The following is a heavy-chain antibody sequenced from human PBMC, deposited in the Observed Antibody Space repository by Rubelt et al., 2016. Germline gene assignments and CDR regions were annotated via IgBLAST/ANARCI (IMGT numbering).Heavy chain of an antibody. CDR1: GFTFRTYG. V-gene: IGHV3-33*01. Sequence: GGGVVQPGRSLRLSCAASGFTFRTYGMHWVRQAPGKGLEWVAVIWYDGGYKYNADSVQGRFTISRDNAKNTLFLQMSSLRVEDTAVYYCARDRYCTNGVCYFDMDVWGRGTTVAVSS. D-gene: IGHD2-8*01. CDR2: IWYDGGYK. J-gene: IGHJ6*02. CDR3: ARDRYCTNGVCYFDMDV.